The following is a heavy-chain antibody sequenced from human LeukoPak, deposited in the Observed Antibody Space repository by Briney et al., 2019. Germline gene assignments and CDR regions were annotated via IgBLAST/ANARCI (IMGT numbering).Heavy chain of an antibody. CDR3: ARHYEGRGQVLAPTTHWGSMDV. CDR1: GYSFTTYW. V-gene: IGHV5-51*01. Sequence: GESLKISCKGSGYSFTTYWIGWVRQMPGKGLEWMAIIYPGNSDTAYSPSFQGQVTISVDKSISTAYLQWSSLKASDTAIYYCARHYEGRGQVLAPTTHWGSMDVWGQGTTVTVS. J-gene: IGHJ6*02. D-gene: IGHD2-15*01. CDR2: IYPGNSDT.